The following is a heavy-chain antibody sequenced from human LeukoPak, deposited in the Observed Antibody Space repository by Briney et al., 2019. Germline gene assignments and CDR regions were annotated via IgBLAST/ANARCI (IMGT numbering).Heavy chain of an antibody. CDR2: ISSSSSYI. CDR1: GFTFSSYS. CDR3: ARRAGAYSHPYDY. Sequence: GGSLRLSCAASGFTFSSYSMNWVRQAPGKGLEWVSSISSSSSYIYYADSVKGRFTISRDNAENSLYLQMNSLRAEDTAVYYCARRAGAYSHPYDYWGQGTLVTVSS. V-gene: IGHV3-21*04. J-gene: IGHJ4*02. D-gene: IGHD4/OR15-4a*01.